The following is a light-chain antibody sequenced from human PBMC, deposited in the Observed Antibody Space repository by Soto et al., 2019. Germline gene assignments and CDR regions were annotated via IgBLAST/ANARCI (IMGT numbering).Light chain of an antibody. V-gene: IGKV3-20*01. Sequence: EIVLTQSPGTLSLSPGERATLFCRASQGVSRSYFAWYQQKHGQAPRLLIYAASSRATGVPDRFSGSGSGTDFTLTINRLEPEDFAVYYCQQYGALPYTFGQGTKVDSK. J-gene: IGKJ2*01. CDR1: QGVSRSY. CDR3: QQYGALPYT. CDR2: AAS.